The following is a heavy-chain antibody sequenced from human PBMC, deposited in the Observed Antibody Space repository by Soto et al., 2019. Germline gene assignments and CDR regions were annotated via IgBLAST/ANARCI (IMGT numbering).Heavy chain of an antibody. D-gene: IGHD4-17*01. CDR2: ITKSSRTI. J-gene: IGHJ6*02. CDR3: TFDHRYGSGIDV. CDR1: GFTFSTYS. Sequence: EVPLVESGGGLVQPGVSLTLSCAASGFTFSTYSMNWVRQAPGKGLEWISYITKSSRTIYYADFVKGRFTISRDNGKNSLYLQINSMRDQETAVYYSTFDHRYGSGIDVWFQGSTVT. V-gene: IGHV3-48*02.